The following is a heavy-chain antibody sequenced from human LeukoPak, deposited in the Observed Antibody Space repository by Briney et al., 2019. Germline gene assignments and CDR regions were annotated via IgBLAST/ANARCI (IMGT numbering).Heavy chain of an antibody. V-gene: IGHV3-23*01. CDR3: AKALNAGYSSGWTYYFDY. CDR1: GFTFSSYA. D-gene: IGHD6-19*01. J-gene: IGHJ4*02. CDR2: TSGSGGST. Sequence: PGGSLRLSCAASGFTFSSYAMSWVRQAPGKGLEWVSATSGSGGSTYYADSVKGRFTISRDNSKNTLYLQMNSLRAEDTAVYYCAKALNAGYSSGWTYYFDYWGQGTLVTVSS.